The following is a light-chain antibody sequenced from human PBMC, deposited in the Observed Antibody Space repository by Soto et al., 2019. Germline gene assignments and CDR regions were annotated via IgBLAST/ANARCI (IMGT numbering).Light chain of an antibody. V-gene: IGLV2-8*01. CDR2: YVT. J-gene: IGLJ3*02. CDR1: SSDVGTHGY. CDR3: LCYSGAKNWV. Sequence: QSALTQPPSASVSPGQSVTISCTGTSSDVGTHGYVSWYHLHAGKAPKLIIYYVTERPSGVPDRFSGSKSANTASLTVSGLQAEDEGDYYGLCYSGAKNWVCGGGTKLTVL.